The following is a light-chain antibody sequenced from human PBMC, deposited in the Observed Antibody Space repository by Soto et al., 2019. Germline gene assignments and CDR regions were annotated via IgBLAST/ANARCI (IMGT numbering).Light chain of an antibody. V-gene: IGLV2-14*02. J-gene: IGLJ2*01. CDR3: CSYTSSSTLV. CDR1: SSNVGSYDL. Sequence: QSALTQPASVSGSPGQSITISCTGTSSNVGSYDLVSWYQQHPGEAPKLMIYEGTKRPSGVSNRFSGSKSANTASLTISGLQPEDAADYYCCSYTSSSTLVFGGGTKLTVL. CDR2: EGT.